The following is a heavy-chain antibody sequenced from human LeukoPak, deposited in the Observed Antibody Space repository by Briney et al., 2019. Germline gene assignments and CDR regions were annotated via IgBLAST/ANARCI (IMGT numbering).Heavy chain of an antibody. V-gene: IGHV3-23*01. D-gene: IGHD5-24*01. CDR3: AKGPKLGDGFHCDS. J-gene: IGHJ4*02. CDR2: ISGSGGDT. Sequence: GGSLRLSCAASGFTFNNYALSWVRQAPGKGLGWVSAISGSGGDTYYAGSVKGRFTISRDFSKNTLYLQMNNLRVEDTALYYCAKGPKLGDGFHCDSWGQGTLVTVSS. CDR1: GFTFNNYA.